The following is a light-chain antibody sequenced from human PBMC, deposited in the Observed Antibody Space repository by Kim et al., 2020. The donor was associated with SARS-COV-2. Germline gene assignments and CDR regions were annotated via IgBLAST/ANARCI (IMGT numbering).Light chain of an antibody. Sequence: GQPVTISCTGTSSDVGGYEYVSWYQQHPGKAPRRMIYEVSKRPSGVPDRFSGSKSGNTASLTVSGLQAEDEADYYCSSYAGSNNLVFGGGTQLTVL. CDR3: SSYAGSNNLV. V-gene: IGLV2-8*01. CDR2: EVS. CDR1: SSDVGGYEY. J-gene: IGLJ3*02.